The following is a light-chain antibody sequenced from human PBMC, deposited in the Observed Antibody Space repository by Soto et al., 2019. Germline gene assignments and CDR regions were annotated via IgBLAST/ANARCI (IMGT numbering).Light chain of an antibody. V-gene: IGKV4-1*01. CDR1: QSVLSSSNNENY. Sequence: DIVMTQSPDSLAVSLGERATINCKSSQSVLSSSNNENYLARYQQKPRQPPKLLIYWASTRDSGVPDRFSGSGSGTHFSLTISSLQAEDVAVYYCQQYYTTPFTFGPGTKVDI. CDR2: WAS. CDR3: QQYYTTPFT. J-gene: IGKJ3*01.